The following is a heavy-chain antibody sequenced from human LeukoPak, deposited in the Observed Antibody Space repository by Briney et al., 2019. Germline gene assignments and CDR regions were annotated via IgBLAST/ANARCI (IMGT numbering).Heavy chain of an antibody. CDR3: ANPKNDYGDWYNYFDP. V-gene: IGHV3-23*01. D-gene: IGHD4-17*01. CDR2: ISGSGGST. CDR1: GFTFSSYA. J-gene: IGHJ5*02. Sequence: GGSLRLSCAASGFTFSSYAMSWVRQAAGKGLEWGSAISGSGGSTYYADSVKGRCTISRDNSKNTLYLQMNSLRAEDTAVYYCANPKNDYGDWYNYFDPWGQGTLVIVSS.